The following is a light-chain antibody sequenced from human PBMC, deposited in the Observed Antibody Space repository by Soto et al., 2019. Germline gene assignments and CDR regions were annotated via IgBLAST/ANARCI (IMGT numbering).Light chain of an antibody. Sequence: AIRMTQSPSSLSASTGDRVTITCRASQGISSYLAWYQQKPGKAPKLLIYAASTLQSGVPSRFSGSGSGTDFTLTISSLQPEDFATYYCQQSFSTVFTFGPGTKVDIK. CDR2: AAS. J-gene: IGKJ3*01. V-gene: IGKV1-8*01. CDR1: QGISSY. CDR3: QQSFSTVFT.